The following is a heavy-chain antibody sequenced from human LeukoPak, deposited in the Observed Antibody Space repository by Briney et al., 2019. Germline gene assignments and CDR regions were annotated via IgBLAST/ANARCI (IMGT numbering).Heavy chain of an antibody. J-gene: IGHJ5*02. D-gene: IGHD3-10*01. Sequence: PSETLSLTCTVSGGSISSYYWSWLWQPPGKGLEWIGYIYYSGSISYNPSLKSRVTMSIDTSKNQFSLKLSSVTAADTAVYYCATFRGPLNWFDPWGQGTLVTVSS. CDR1: GGSISSYY. CDR3: ATFRGPLNWFDP. V-gene: IGHV4-59*01. CDR2: IYYSGSI.